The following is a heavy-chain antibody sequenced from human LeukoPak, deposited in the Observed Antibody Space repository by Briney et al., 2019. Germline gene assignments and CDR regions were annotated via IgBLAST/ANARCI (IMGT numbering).Heavy chain of an antibody. Sequence: SETLSLTCTVSGGSITGYYWSWLRQPPGRGLEWLGYVPFSGTTSFNPSLKSRVTISVDTSKNQFSLRLSSVTAADTAVYYCARAVTGDHLNWFDPWGQGTLVTVSS. CDR3: ARAVTGDHLNWFDP. CDR1: GGSITGYY. CDR2: VPFSGTT. J-gene: IGHJ5*02. D-gene: IGHD7-27*01. V-gene: IGHV4-59*12.